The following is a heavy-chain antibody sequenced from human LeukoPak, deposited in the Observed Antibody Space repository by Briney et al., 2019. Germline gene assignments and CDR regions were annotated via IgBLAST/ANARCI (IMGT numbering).Heavy chain of an antibody. CDR1: GFSFDSFS. CDR2: ISSSSSYI. CDR3: AKSNYFDAFDM. V-gene: IGHV3-21*01. J-gene: IGHJ3*02. D-gene: IGHD1-7*01. Sequence: PGGSLRLSCAASGFSFDSFSMNWVRQAPGKGLEWVASISSSSSYIDYVDSLKGRFTISRDDAQNSLYLQMNNLRAEDTAVYFCAKSNYFDAFDMWGQGTMVSVSS.